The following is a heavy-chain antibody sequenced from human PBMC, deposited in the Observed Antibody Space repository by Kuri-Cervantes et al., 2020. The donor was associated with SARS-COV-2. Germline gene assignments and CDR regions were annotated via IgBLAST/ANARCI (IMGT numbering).Heavy chain of an antibody. CDR1: GFTFRSSG. Sequence: GESLKISCAASGFTFRSSGMHWVRQAPGKGLEWVALLSNDGAREYYADSVKGRFTISRDNFKNTLFLQMNSLRSEDTAMYYCAKGGDLWSGFTYFDSCGPGTLVTVSS. CDR3: AKGGDLWSGFTYFDS. V-gene: IGHV3-30*18. CDR2: LSNDGARE. J-gene: IGHJ4*02. D-gene: IGHD3-3*01.